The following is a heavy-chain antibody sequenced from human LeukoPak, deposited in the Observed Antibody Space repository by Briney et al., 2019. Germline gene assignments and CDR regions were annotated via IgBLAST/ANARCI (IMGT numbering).Heavy chain of an antibody. D-gene: IGHD4-17*01. CDR3: ARESYGEHFFDF. Sequence: PGRSLRLSCVASGFTFSDYAMHWVRQAPGEGLEWVSVMSKDGSKIYYADSVKGRFTISRDNSKNRLYLQMNSLKPEDTSVYFCARESYGEHFFDFWGQGTLVTVSS. CDR1: GFTFSDYA. CDR2: MSKDGSKI. V-gene: IGHV3-30*04. J-gene: IGHJ4*02.